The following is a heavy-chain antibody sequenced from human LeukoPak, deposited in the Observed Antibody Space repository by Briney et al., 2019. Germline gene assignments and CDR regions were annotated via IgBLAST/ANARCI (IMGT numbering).Heavy chain of an antibody. J-gene: IGHJ4*02. Sequence: PGGSLRLSCAASGFTFSSYSMNWVRQAPGNGLEWVSSISSSSSYIYYADSVKGRFTISRDNAKNSLYLQMNSLRAEDTAVYYCARGVTSSSSSTTGDYWGQGTLVTVSS. V-gene: IGHV3-21*01. CDR1: GFTFSSYS. CDR2: ISSSSSYI. CDR3: ARGVTSSSSSTTGDY. D-gene: IGHD6-6*01.